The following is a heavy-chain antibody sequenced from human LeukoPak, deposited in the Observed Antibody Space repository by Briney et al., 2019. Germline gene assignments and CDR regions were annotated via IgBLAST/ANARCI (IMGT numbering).Heavy chain of an antibody. D-gene: IGHD5-24*01. CDR2: ISSSSSYI. CDR3: ARDQVEMATNIDY. CDR1: GFTFSSYA. V-gene: IGHV3-21*01. J-gene: IGHJ4*02. Sequence: KTGGSLRLSCAASGFTFSSYAMSWVRQAPGKGLEWVSSISSSSSYIYYADSVKGRFTISRDNAKNSLYLQMNSLRAEDTAVYYCARDQVEMATNIDYWGQGTLVTVSS.